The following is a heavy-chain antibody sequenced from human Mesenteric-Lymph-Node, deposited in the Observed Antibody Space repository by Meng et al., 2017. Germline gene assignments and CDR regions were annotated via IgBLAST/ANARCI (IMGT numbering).Heavy chain of an antibody. D-gene: IGHD5-12*01. CDR1: GCSTCSSSW. V-gene: IGHV4-4*02. Sequence: VELGESGARTRRPSRAPSLTCAVSGCSTCSSSWWGWVRQPPGKGLVWVGEILKSGSTNHNPSLKSPVNISVDKSKNQFSLKLSSVTAADTAVYYCARDLREGYIPRVYYFDYWGQGTLVTVSS. J-gene: IGHJ4*02. CDR3: ARDLREGYIPRVYYFDY. CDR2: ILKSGST.